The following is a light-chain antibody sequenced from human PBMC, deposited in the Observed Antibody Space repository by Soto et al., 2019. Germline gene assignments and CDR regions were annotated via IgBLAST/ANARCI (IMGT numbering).Light chain of an antibody. Sequence: QSALTQPASVSGSPGQSITISCTGTRSDVGSGSHNLVSWYQQRPGKAPKVMIYEGTKRPSGVSNRFSGSKSGNTASLTISGLQAEDEADYYCCSYAGSTSYVFETGTKLTVL. CDR2: EGT. J-gene: IGLJ1*01. CDR3: CSYAGSTSYV. CDR1: RSDVGSGSHNL. V-gene: IGLV2-23*01.